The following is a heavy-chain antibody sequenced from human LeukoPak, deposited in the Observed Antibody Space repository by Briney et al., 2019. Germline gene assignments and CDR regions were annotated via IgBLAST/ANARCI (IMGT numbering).Heavy chain of an antibody. CDR3: ARANTMDV. J-gene: IGHJ6*02. CDR1: GFTFRSYE. Sequence: PGGSLRLSCVVSGFTFRSYEMNWVRQAPGKGLEWVSYISSSGSTIKYTDSVKGRFTISRDNAKNSLYLQMNSLRAEDTAVYYCARANTMDVWGQGTTVTV. CDR2: ISSSGSTI. V-gene: IGHV3-48*03.